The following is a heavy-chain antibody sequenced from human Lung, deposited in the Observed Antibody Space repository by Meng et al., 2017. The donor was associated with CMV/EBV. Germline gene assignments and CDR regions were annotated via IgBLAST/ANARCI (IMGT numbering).Heavy chain of an antibody. CDR1: AFTVSSNY. Sequence: GGSLRLSCAASAFTVSSNYMSWVRQAPGKGLEWVSVIYSGGITYYAGSVKGRFTISRDNSKNTLYLQMNSLRAEDTAVYYSARGGGGGDLLYYYYGMDFWGQGTTVTVSS. CDR2: IYSGGIT. V-gene: IGHV3-53*01. CDR3: ARGGGGGDLLYYYYGMDF. D-gene: IGHD2-21*02. J-gene: IGHJ6*02.